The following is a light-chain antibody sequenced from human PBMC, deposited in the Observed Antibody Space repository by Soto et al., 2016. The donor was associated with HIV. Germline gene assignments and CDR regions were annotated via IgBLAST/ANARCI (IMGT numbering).Light chain of an antibody. Sequence: DIQMTQFPSTLSASIGDRVTITCRASQSVSVWLAWYQQKPGKAPNLLIFKTSTLEIGVPSRFSGSGSGTDFTLTLSSVQPDDVGTYYSQQYNTVPWTFGQGTKLEMK. CDR1: QSVSVW. J-gene: IGKJ1*01. CDR3: QQYNTVPWT. V-gene: IGKV1-5*03. CDR2: KTS.